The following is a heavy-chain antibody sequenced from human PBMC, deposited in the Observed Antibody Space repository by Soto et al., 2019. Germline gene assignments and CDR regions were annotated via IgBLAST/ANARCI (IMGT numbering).Heavy chain of an antibody. CDR2: INPNSGGT. J-gene: IGHJ4*02. CDR3: ARVQGDSSGWYGIDY. V-gene: IGHV1-2*04. CDR1: GYTFTGYY. Sequence: GASVKVSCKASGYTFTGYYMHWVRQAPGQGLEWMGWINPNSGGTNYAQKFQGWVTMTRDTSISTAYMELSRLRSDDTAVYYCARVQGDSSGWYGIDYWGQGTLVTVSS. D-gene: IGHD6-19*01.